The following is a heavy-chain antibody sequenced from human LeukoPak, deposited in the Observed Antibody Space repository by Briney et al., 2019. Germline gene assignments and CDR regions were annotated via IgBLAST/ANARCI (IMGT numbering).Heavy chain of an antibody. Sequence: ASVKVSCKASGYTFTGYYMHWVRQAPGQGLEWMGWINTNTGNPTYAQGLTGRFVFSLDTSVSTAYLQISSLKAEDTAVYYCARDRSDYDFWIGWFDPWGQGTLVTVSS. CDR3: ARDRSDYDFWIGWFDP. CDR1: GYTFTGYY. J-gene: IGHJ5*02. D-gene: IGHD3-3*01. CDR2: INTNTGNP. V-gene: IGHV7-4-1*02.